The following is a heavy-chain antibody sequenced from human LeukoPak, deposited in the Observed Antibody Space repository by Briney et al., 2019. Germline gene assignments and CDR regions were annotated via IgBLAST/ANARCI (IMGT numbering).Heavy chain of an antibody. CDR2: IKSKTDGGTT. CDR3: AFSYYGTRRFDP. CDR1: GFTFSNAW. J-gene: IGHJ5*02. Sequence: GGSLRLSCAASGFTFSNAWMSWVRQAPGKGLEWVGRIKSKTDGGTTDYAAPVKGRFTISRDDSKSTLYLQMNSLKTEDTAVYYCAFSYYGTRRFDPWGQGTLVTVSS. V-gene: IGHV3-15*01. D-gene: IGHD3-10*01.